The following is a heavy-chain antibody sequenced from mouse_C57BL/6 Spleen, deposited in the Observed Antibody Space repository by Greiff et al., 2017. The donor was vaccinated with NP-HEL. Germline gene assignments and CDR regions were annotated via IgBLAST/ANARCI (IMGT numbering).Heavy chain of an antibody. V-gene: IGHV2-6-1*01. CDR3: ARHYGSSYYYAMDY. CDR1: GFSLTSYG. J-gene: IGHJ4*01. Sequence: QVHVKQSGPGLVAPSQSLSITCTVSGFSLTSYGVHWVRQPPGKGLEWLVVIWSDGSTTYNSALKSRLSISKDNSKSQVFLKMNSLQTDDTAMYYCARHYGSSYYYAMDYWGQGTSVTVSS. D-gene: IGHD1-1*01. CDR2: IWSDGST.